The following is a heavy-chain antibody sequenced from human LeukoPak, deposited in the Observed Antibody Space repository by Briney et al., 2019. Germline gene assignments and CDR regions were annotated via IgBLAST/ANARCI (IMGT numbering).Heavy chain of an antibody. CDR3: ARGNVDTAMATYYYYGMDV. D-gene: IGHD5-18*01. Sequence: PSQTLSLTCTVSGGSISSGDYYWSWIRQPPGKGLEWIGYIYYSGSTYYNPSLKSRVTISVDTSKNQFSLKLSSVTAADTAVYHCARGNVDTAMATYYYYGMDVWGQGTTVTVSS. CDR2: IYYSGST. V-gene: IGHV4-30-4*01. CDR1: GGSISSGDYY. J-gene: IGHJ6*02.